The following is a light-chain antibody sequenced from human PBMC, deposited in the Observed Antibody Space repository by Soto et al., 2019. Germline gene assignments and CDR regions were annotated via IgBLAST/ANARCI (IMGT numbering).Light chain of an antibody. CDR2: EVS. J-gene: IGLJ3*02. CDR1: SSDVGAYNS. Sequence: QLVLTQPASVSGSPGQSITISCTGTSSDVGAYNSVSWYQQHPGKAPKLMIYEVSNRPLGVSNRFSGSKSGNTASLTISGLQVEDEADYFCSSFTTTATLVVFGGRTKLTVL. V-gene: IGLV2-14*01. CDR3: SSFTTTATLVV.